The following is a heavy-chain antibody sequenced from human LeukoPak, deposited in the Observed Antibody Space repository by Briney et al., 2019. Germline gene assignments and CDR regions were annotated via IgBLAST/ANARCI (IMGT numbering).Heavy chain of an antibody. D-gene: IGHD1-26*01. CDR2: INWNGGST. J-gene: IGHJ3*02. CDR3: ARESRWELRAFDI. V-gene: IGHV3-20*04. Sequence: PGGSLTLSCAAAGFTCVDYGMSWVRQAPGKGLEWVSGINWNGGSTGYADSVKGRFTISRDNAKNSLYLQMNSLRAEDTALYYCARESRWELRAFDIWGQGTMVTVSS. CDR1: GFTCVDYG.